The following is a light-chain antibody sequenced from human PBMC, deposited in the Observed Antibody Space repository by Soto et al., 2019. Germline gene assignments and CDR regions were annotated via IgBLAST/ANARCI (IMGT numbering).Light chain of an antibody. V-gene: IGKV1-39*01. CDR3: QHTRTTPRT. CDR2: GAS. CDR1: QGISTF. J-gene: IGKJ1*01. Sequence: DIQMTQSPSSLFANVGDRVTITCRASQGISTFLHWYQQRPGRAPTLLIFGASNLQTGVPSRFSGRGPGTEFTLTISSLQPEDIATYYCQHTRTTPRTFGQGTKVEVK.